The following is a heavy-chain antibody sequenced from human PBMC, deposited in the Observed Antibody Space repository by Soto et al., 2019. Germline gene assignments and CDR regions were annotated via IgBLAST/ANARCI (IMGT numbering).Heavy chain of an antibody. Sequence: QVQLEQSGAEVKRLGSSVKVSCKTSGGNFNTYPISWVRQAPGHRLEWMGKIIPIFGTPDYAQKFQGRVTINADEATTTVYMELRSLKSDDSAVYYCARDSRLWGSTGWKRENLFDIWGQGTMVTVSS. J-gene: IGHJ3*02. V-gene: IGHV1-69*18. D-gene: IGHD3-16*01. CDR2: IIPIFGTP. CDR1: GGNFNTYP. CDR3: ARDSRLWGSTGWKRENLFDI.